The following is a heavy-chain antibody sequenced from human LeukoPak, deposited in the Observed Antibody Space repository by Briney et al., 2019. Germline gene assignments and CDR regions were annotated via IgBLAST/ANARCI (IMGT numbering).Heavy chain of an antibody. D-gene: IGHD3-10*01. CDR3: AGTIGGDFDY. CDR2: ISAYNGNT. V-gene: IGHV1-18*01. J-gene: IGHJ4*02. Sequence: ASVKVSCKASGYTFTSYGISWVRQAPGQGLEWMGWISAYNGNTNYAQKFQGRVTMTRDTSISTAYMELSRLRSDDTAVYYCAGTIGGDFDYWGQGTLVTVSS. CDR1: GYTFTSYG.